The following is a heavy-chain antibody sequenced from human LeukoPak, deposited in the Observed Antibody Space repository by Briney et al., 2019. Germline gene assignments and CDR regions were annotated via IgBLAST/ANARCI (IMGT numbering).Heavy chain of an antibody. CDR3: ARGDNYGNYEFFDY. Sequence: KPSETLSLTCTVSGGSISSGGYYWSWIRQHPGKGLEWIGYIYYGGSAYYNPSLKSRVTISVDTSKNQFSLRLSSVTAADTAVYYCARGDNYGNYEFFDYWGQGTLVTVSS. J-gene: IGHJ4*02. V-gene: IGHV4-31*03. D-gene: IGHD4-11*01. CDR1: GGSISSGGYY. CDR2: IYYGGSA.